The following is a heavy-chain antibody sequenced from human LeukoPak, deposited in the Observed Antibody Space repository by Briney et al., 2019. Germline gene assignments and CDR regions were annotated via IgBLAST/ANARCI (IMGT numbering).Heavy chain of an antibody. CDR3: AADRLSNRHWLY. Sequence: SGGSLRLSCAASGFTVSSYYMSWVRQAPGKGLEWVSIIYNSGNIYYAESVKGRFTISRDNSKSTLYLQMNSLRAEDTAIYFCAADRLSNRHWLYWGQGTLVTVSS. J-gene: IGHJ4*02. CDR1: GFTVSSYY. CDR2: IYNSGNI. V-gene: IGHV3-53*01. D-gene: IGHD6-13*01.